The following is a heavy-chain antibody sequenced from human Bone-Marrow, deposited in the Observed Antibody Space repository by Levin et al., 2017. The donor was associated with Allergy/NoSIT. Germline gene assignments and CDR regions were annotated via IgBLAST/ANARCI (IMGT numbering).Heavy chain of an antibody. CDR2: IYTGGST. D-gene: IGHD2-21*02. CDR3: ARGPSSDYYFDY. CDR1: GFTVNLNY. V-gene: IGHV3-53*01. Sequence: ETLSLTCAASGFTVNLNYMTWVRQAPGKGLEWVAVIYTGGSTFYADSVKGRFTISRDNSKNTLYLQMSSLSAEDTAVYYCARGPSSDYYFDYWGQGTLVTVSS. J-gene: IGHJ4*02.